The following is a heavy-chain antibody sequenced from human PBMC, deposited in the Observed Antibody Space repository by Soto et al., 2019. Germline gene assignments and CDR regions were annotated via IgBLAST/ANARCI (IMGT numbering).Heavy chain of an antibody. J-gene: IGHJ4*02. CDR3: ARHPLLYPDD. Sequence: PSETLSLTCSVSGDSISSSSYYWGWIRQPPGKGLEWIGNIFYSGSTYYNPSLKSRVTISVDTSKNHFSLKLSSVTATDTAIYYCARHPLLYPDDWGQGTLVTVSS. V-gene: IGHV4-39*01. CDR1: GDSISSSSYY. D-gene: IGHD2-2*02. CDR2: IFYSGST.